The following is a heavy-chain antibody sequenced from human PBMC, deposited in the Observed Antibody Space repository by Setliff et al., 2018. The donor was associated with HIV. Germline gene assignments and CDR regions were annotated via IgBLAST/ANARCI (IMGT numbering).Heavy chain of an antibody. J-gene: IGHJ4*02. V-gene: IGHV1-69*13. Sequence: SVKVSCKASGDTFRSRAFNWVRQAPGQGPEWMGGIIPMFGTANYAQKFQGRVTITADESTSTVYMELSSLRSDDTALYYCAREGNSGHGGQIEFDYWGQGTLGTVS. CDR2: IIPMFGTA. CDR1: GDTFRSRA. CDR3: AREGNSGHGGQIEFDY. D-gene: IGHD1-26*01.